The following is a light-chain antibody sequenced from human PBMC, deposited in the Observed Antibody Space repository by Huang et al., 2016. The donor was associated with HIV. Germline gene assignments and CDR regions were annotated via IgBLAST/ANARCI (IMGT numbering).Light chain of an antibody. CDR1: QSVSTN. J-gene: IGKJ4*01. V-gene: IGKV3-15*01. CDR3: QQYNNWPPLT. Sequence: EIVMTQSPATLSVSPGERATLSCRASQSVSTNLAWYQQKAGQAPRLRMYGTSTRATCVPDRFSGSGSGTEFTLTISSLQSEDFAVYYCQQYNNWPPLTFGGGTRVEIK. CDR2: GTS.